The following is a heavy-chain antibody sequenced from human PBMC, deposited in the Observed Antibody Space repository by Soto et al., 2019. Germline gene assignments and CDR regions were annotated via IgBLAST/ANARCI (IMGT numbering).Heavy chain of an antibody. Sequence: QVQLVQSGAEVKKPGASVKVSCKVSGYTLTELSMHWVRQAPGKGLEWMGGFDPEDGETIYAQKFQGRVTMTEDTSTDTAYMELSSLRSEDTAVYYCATLGSYYDYVWGRDRPYTWFDPWGQGTLVTVSS. D-gene: IGHD3-16*02. V-gene: IGHV1-24*01. J-gene: IGHJ5*02. CDR1: GYTLTELS. CDR3: ATLGSYYDYVWGRDRPYTWFDP. CDR2: FDPEDGET.